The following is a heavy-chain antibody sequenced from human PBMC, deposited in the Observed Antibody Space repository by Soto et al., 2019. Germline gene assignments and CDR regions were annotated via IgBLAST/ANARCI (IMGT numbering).Heavy chain of an antibody. CDR2: ISAYNGNK. Sequence: QVQLVQSGGEVKKPGASVEVSCRTSGYMFTTYGMSWVRQAPGQGLEWMAWISAYNGNKKYAQKFQGRVTMTTDTSTSTVSMELPTLTSDDTGTYFWARTGGGMAARPLEYWGQGTLVTVSS. V-gene: IGHV1-18*04. J-gene: IGHJ4*02. D-gene: IGHD6-6*01. CDR1: GYMFTTYG. CDR3: ARTGGGMAARPLEY.